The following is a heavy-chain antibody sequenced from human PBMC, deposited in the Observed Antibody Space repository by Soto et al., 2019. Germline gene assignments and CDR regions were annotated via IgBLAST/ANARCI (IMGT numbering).Heavy chain of an antibody. Sequence: EVQLVETGGGLVQPGGPLRLSCAAYGFRVIPNYMSWVRQAPGKGLEWVSIIHSGGNTYFADSVKGRFTISRDSSKNTLYLQMNSLRSEDTAMYFCARDFTSWGQGTLVTVSS. CDR2: IHSGGNT. V-gene: IGHV3-53*02. CDR1: GFRVIPNY. CDR3: ARDFTS. J-gene: IGHJ4*02.